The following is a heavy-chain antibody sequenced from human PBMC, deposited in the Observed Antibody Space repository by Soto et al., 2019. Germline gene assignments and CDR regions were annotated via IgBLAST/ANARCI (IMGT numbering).Heavy chain of an antibody. Sequence: QVQLVQSGAEVKKPGASVKVSCKASGYTFTIYDINWVRQATGQGLEWMGWMNPNSGNTVNAQKFQGRVTMTRNTSISTSYMELSSLRSEGTAVYYCARTLYGDSVDYWGQGTLVTVSA. V-gene: IGHV1-8*01. CDR1: GYTFTIYD. J-gene: IGHJ4*02. CDR3: ARTLYGDSVDY. D-gene: IGHD4-17*01. CDR2: MNPNSGNT.